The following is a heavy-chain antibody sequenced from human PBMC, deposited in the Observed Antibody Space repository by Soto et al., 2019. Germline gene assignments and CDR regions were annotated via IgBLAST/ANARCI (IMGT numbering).Heavy chain of an antibody. V-gene: IGHV1-69*12. CDR3: AREEGGSSGSPFDY. CDR1: GGTFCSYA. D-gene: IGHD3-10*01. CDR2: IIPIFGTA. J-gene: IGHJ4*02. Sequence: QVQLVQSGAEVKKPGSSVEVSCMASGGTFCSYAISGVRQAPGQGLEWMGGIIPIFGTANYAQKFQGRVTITADESTSTAYMELSSLRSEDTAVYYCAREEGGSSGSPFDYWGQGTLVTVSS.